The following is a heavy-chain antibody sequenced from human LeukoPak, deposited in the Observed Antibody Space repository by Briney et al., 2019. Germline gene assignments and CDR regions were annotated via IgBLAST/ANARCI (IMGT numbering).Heavy chain of an antibody. CDR1: GYTFTGYY. J-gene: IGHJ5*02. V-gene: IGHV1-2*02. D-gene: IGHD6-13*01. Sequence: ASVKVSCKASGYTFTGYYMHWVRQAPGQGLEWMGWINPNSGGTNYAQKFQGRVTMTRDTSISTAYMELSRLRSDDTAVYYWARGDSSSWSGGNWFDPWGQGTLVTVSS. CDR3: ARGDSSSWSGGNWFDP. CDR2: INPNSGGT.